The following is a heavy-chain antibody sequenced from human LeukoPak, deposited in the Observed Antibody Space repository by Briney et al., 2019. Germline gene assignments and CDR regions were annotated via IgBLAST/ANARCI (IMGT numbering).Heavy chain of an antibody. Sequence: PSETLSLTCTVSGGSISSYYWSWIRQPAGKGLEWIGCIYTSGSTNYNPSLKSRVTISVDKSKNQFSLKLSSVTAADTAVYYCARDLLRGYSGYDYGWFDPWGQGTLVTVSS. CDR1: GGSISSYY. CDR3: ARDLLRGYSGYDYGWFDP. V-gene: IGHV4-4*07. CDR2: IYTSGST. D-gene: IGHD5-12*01. J-gene: IGHJ5*02.